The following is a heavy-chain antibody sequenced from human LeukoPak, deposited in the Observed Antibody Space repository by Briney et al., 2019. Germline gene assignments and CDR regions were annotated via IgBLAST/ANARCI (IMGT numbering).Heavy chain of an antibody. CDR3: ARGRNIEMTTMSGGSDY. J-gene: IGHJ4*02. CDR2: LKPNSGDT. V-gene: IGHV1-2*02. D-gene: IGHD5-24*01. CDR1: GYTFTDYY. Sequence: GASVKVSCEASGYTFTDYYMHWVRQAPGQGLEWMGWLKPNSGDTNYAQKFQGRVSMTRDTSISTAYMDLSDLRSDDTAVYYCARGRNIEMTTMSGGSDYWGQGTLVTVSS.